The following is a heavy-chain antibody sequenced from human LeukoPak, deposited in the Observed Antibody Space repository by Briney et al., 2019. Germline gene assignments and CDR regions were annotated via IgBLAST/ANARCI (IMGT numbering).Heavy chain of an antibody. CDR1: GFTFSSYW. CDR2: IKQDGSEK. V-gene: IGHV3-7*01. J-gene: IGHJ4*02. CDR3: AREPTYSSSWYTTCDY. Sequence: PGGSLRLSCAASGFTFSSYWMSWVRQAPGKGLEGVANIKQDGSEKYYVDSVKGRFTISRDNAKNSLYLQMNSLRAEDTAVYYCAREPTYSSSWYTTCDYWGQGTLVTVSS. D-gene: IGHD6-13*01.